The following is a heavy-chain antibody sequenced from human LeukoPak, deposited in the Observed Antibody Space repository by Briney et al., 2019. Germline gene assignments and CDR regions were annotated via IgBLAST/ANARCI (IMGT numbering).Heavy chain of an antibody. V-gene: IGHV3-30*18. Sequence: GGSLRLSCAASGFTFSSYGMHWVRQAPGKGLEWVAVISYDGSNKYYADSVKGRFTISRDNSKNTLYLQMISLGAEDTAVYYCAKSPGDYWFDPWGQGTLVTVSS. CDR3: AKSPGDYWFDP. CDR2: ISYDGSNK. D-gene: IGHD2-21*02. J-gene: IGHJ5*02. CDR1: GFTFSSYG.